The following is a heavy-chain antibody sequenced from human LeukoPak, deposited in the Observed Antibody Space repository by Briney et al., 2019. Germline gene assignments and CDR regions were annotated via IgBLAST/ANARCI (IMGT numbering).Heavy chain of an antibody. Sequence: GGSLRLSCVASGFTFSSYWMTWVRQAPGKGLEWVASIKPDGGEKFYVDSVKGRFTISRDNAKNTLYLQMNSLKTEDTAVYYCTTRDGYNYNGWGQGTLVTVSS. CDR2: IKPDGGEK. CDR3: TTRDGYNYNG. J-gene: IGHJ4*02. CDR1: GFTFSSYW. V-gene: IGHV3-7*03. D-gene: IGHD5-24*01.